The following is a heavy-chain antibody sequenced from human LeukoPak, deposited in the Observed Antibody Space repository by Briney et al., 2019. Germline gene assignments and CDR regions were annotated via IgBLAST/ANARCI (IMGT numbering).Heavy chain of an antibody. J-gene: IGHJ2*01. Sequence: PGGSLRLSCAASGFTFSDFGMTWVRQAPGKGLEWVSYISSSSLSIYYADSVKGRFTISRDNAKNSLYLQMNSLRAEDTAVYYCARERGDYGDSRANWYFDLWGRGTLVTVSS. D-gene: IGHD4-17*01. CDR1: GFTFSDFG. CDR2: ISSSSLSI. CDR3: ARERGDYGDSRANWYFDL. V-gene: IGHV3-48*01.